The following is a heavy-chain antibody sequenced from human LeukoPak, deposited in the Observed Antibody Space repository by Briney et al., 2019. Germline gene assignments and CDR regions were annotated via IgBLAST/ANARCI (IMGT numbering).Heavy chain of an antibody. J-gene: IGHJ4*02. CDR1: GFTFSSYS. Sequence: GGSLRLSCAASGFTFSSYSMNWVRQAPGKGLEWVSSISSSSSYIYYADSVKGRFTISRDNAKNSLYLQMNSLRAEDTAVYYCARAYCSGGSCYSLDYRGQGTLVTVSS. CDR3: ARAYCSGGSCYSLDY. D-gene: IGHD2-15*01. CDR2: ISSSSSYI. V-gene: IGHV3-21*01.